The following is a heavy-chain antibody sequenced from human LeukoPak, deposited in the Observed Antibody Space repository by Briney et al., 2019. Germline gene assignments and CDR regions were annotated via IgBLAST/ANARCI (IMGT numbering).Heavy chain of an antibody. J-gene: IGHJ4*02. D-gene: IGHD3-3*01. Sequence: ASVKVSCKASGYTFTGYYMHWVRQAPGQGLEWMGWINPNSGGTNYAQKFQGRVTMTRDTSISTAYMELSRLRSDDTAAYYCARDYYDFWSGYFGGDYWGQGTLVTVSS. CDR2: INPNSGGT. V-gene: IGHV1-2*02. CDR1: GYTFTGYY. CDR3: ARDYYDFWSGYFGGDY.